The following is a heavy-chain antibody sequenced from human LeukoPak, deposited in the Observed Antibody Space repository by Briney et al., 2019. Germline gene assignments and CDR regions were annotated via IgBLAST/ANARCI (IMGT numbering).Heavy chain of an antibody. CDR2: ISAYNGNT. D-gene: IGHD3-22*01. CDR1: GYTFTSYG. V-gene: IGHV1-18*01. J-gene: IGHJ4*02. CDR3: ARRYYDSSGYYYFDY. Sequence: ASVKVSCKASGYTFTSYGISWVRQAPGQGLEWMGWISAYNGNTNCAQKLQGRVTMTTDTSTSTAYMELRSLRSDDTAVYYCARRYYDSSGYYYFDYWGQGTLVTVSS.